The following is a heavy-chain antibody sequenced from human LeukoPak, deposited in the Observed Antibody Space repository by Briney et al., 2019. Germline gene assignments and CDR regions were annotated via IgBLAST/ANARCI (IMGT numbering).Heavy chain of an antibody. D-gene: IGHD3-3*01. Sequence: ASVKVSCKASGYTFTSYGISWVRQAPGEGLEWMGWISAYNGNTNYAQKLQGRVTMTTDTSTSTAYMELRSLRSDDTAVYYCAAQGDFWSGSAFDYWGQGTLVTVSS. CDR3: AAQGDFWSGSAFDY. CDR1: GYTFTSYG. CDR2: ISAYNGNT. J-gene: IGHJ4*02. V-gene: IGHV1-18*01.